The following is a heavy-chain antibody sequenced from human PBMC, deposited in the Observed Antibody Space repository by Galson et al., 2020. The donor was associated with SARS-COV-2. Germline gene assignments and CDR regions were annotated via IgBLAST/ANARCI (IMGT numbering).Heavy chain of an antibody. CDR1: GFIFSSYA. V-gene: IGHV3-23*01. D-gene: IGHD2-8*01. CDR2: ISSDGYTT. Sequence: GESLKIFCAASGFIFSSYAMSWVRQAPGKGLEWVSAISSDGYTTYHADSVKGRFTISRDNSKNTLFLQMNSLRAEDTAVYYCAKARGYCTTSRSCFMVCHYWGQGTLVTVSS. J-gene: IGHJ4*02. CDR3: AKARGYCTTSRSCFMVCHY.